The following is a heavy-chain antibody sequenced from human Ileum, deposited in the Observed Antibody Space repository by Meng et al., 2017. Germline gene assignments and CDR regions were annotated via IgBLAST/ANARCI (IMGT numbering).Heavy chain of an antibody. Sequence: QVQLRGWGPGRVEPAGTLSLTCAGSGRSISSSDWWSWVRQPPGKGLEWIAEMNLGGSPNYNPSLKSRVTMSVDKSNDHLSLQLTSVTAADTAVYYCAHIFDSWGQGTLVTVSS. CDR3: AHIFDS. J-gene: IGHJ4*02. CDR1: GRSISSSDW. V-gene: IGHV4-4*02. CDR2: MNLGGSP.